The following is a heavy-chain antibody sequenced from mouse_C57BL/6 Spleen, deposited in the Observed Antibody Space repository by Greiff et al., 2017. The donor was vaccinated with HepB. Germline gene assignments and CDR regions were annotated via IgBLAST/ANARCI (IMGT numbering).Heavy chain of an antibody. V-gene: IGHV5-17*01. CDR2: ISSGSSTI. CDR3: ASGGYLYYYAMDY. J-gene: IGHJ4*01. Sequence: EVHLVESGGGLVKPGGSLKLSCAASGFTFSDYGMHWVRQAPEKGLEWVAYISSGSSTIYYADTVKGRFTISRDNAKNTLFLQMTSLRSEDTAMYYCASGGYLYYYAMDYWGQGTSVTVSS. D-gene: IGHD1-1*02. CDR1: GFTFSDYG.